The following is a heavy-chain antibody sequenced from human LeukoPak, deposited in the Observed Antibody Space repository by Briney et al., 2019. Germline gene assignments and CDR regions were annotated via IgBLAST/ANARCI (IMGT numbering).Heavy chain of an antibody. CDR1: GFTFSSYG. V-gene: IGHV3-30*03. J-gene: IGHJ4*02. CDR3: ARAWIGAGFYFDY. CDR2: ISYDGSNK. D-gene: IGHD2-2*03. Sequence: GRSLRLSCAASGFTFSSYGMHWVRQAPGKGLEWVAVISYDGSNKYYADSVKGRFTISRDNSKNTLYLQMNSLRAEDTAVYYCARAWIGAGFYFDYWGQGTLVTVSS.